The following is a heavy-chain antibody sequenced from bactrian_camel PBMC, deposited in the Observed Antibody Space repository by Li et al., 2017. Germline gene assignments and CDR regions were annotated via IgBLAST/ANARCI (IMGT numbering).Heavy chain of an antibody. Sequence: QLVESGGGSVQAGGSLRLSCAFSGPTMYCMGWFRQAPGKPREGVASIASGGAHADYADAVKGRFAISLDKAKSTVYLQMNSLKTDDTAVYYCAADCPWRRARSWGQGTQVTVS. CDR1: GPTMYC. CDR3: AADCPWRRARS. V-gene: IGHV3S63*01. CDR2: IASGGAHA. J-gene: IGHJ4*01.